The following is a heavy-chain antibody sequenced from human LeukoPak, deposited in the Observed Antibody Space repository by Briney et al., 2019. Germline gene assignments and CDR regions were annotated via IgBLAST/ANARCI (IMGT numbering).Heavy chain of an antibody. D-gene: IGHD6-19*01. CDR1: GFTFSSYS. CDR2: ISSSSSYI. V-gene: IGHV3-21*01. Sequence: GGSLRLSCAASGFTFSSYSMNWVRQAPGKGLEWVSCISSSSSYIYYADSVKGRFTISRDNAKNSLYLQMNSLRAEDTAVYYCTRDRQWLSGNTYFDYWGQGTLVTVSS. CDR3: TRDRQWLSGNTYFDY. J-gene: IGHJ4*02.